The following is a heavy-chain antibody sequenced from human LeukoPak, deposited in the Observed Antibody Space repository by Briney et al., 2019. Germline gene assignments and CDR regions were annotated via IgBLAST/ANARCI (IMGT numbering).Heavy chain of an antibody. CDR1: GFTFSIYA. D-gene: IGHD5-18*01. CDR3: ASLGYSYGPLDY. J-gene: IGHJ4*02. V-gene: IGHV3-23*01. CDR2: INGISGET. Sequence: GGSLRLSCAASGFTFSIYAMTWVRQAPGKGLEWVSGINGISGETYYADSVKGRFTISRDNSKNTLYLQMNSLRAEDTAVYYCASLGYSYGPLDYWGQGTLVTVSS.